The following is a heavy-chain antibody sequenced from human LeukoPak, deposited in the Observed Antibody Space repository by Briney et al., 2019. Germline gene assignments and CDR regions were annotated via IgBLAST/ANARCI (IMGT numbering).Heavy chain of an antibody. D-gene: IGHD3-3*01. V-gene: IGHV3-9*01. CDR2: ISWNSGSI. CDR1: GFIFDDSA. Sequence: GGSLRLSCAASGFIFDDSAMHWVRQAPGKGLEWVSGISWNSGSIGYADSVKGRFTISRDNAKNSLYLQMNSLRAEDTALYYCAKDMSPPYYDFWSGYFGMDVWGQGTTVTVSS. CDR3: AKDMSPPYYDFWSGYFGMDV. J-gene: IGHJ6*02.